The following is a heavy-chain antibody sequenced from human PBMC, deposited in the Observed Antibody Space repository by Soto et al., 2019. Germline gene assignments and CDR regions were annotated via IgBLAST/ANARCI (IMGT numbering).Heavy chain of an antibody. V-gene: IGHV1-69*01. CDR1: GVTFSSYA. CDR3: ARSCGGDCYQHFDY. J-gene: IGHJ4*02. Sequence: QVQLVQSGAEVKKPGSSVKVSCTASGVTFSSYAISWVRQAPGQGLEWMGGIIPIFGTANYAQKFQGRVTITADESTSTAYMELSSLRSEDTAVYYCARSCGGDCYQHFDYWGQGTLVTVSS. D-gene: IGHD2-21*02. CDR2: IIPIFGTA.